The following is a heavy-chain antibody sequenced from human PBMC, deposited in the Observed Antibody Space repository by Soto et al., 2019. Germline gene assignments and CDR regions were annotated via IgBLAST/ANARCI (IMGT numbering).Heavy chain of an antibody. V-gene: IGHV1-18*04. J-gene: IGHJ5*02. CDR1: GYTFSSYG. Sequence: QVQLAQSGVEVKKPGASVKVSCKASGYTFSSYGISWVRQAPGQGLEWMGWISAYNGDVNYAQNFQGRVTMATDTSTSTAYMELRSLRSDDTASYYCARDGPLISSRSWLDPWGPGTLVTVSS. CDR2: ISAYNGDV. CDR3: ARDGPLISSRSWLDP. D-gene: IGHD3-16*01.